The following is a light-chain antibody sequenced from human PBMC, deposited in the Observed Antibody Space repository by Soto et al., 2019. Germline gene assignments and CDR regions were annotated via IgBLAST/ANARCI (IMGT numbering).Light chain of an antibody. J-gene: IGKJ2*01. CDR3: QQYSSSPQT. CDR2: GAS. CDR1: QSVTSSY. Sequence: EIVLTQSPGTLSLSPGERATLSCRASQSVTSSYLAWYQQKPGQAPRLLIYGASSRSTGFPDRFSGSGSGTDFTLTISRLEPEDFAVYYCQQYSSSPQTFGQGTKLQIK. V-gene: IGKV3-20*01.